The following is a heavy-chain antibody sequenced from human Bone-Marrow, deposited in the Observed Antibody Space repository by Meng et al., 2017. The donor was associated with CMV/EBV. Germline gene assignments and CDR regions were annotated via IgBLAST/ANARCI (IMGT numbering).Heavy chain of an antibody. D-gene: IGHD4-11*01. CDR3: ARVPTRTTVTTFDF. V-gene: IGHV1-46*01. J-gene: IGHJ4*02. CDR1: GFTFTTCP. CDR2: IIPSGGST. Sequence: ASVKVSCKASGFTFTTCPMHWVRQAPGQGLEWMGMIIPSGGSTAYAQKFQGRVTMTRDTSTSTVYMELSSLRSEDTAVYYCARVPTRTTVTTFDFWGQGTLVTVAS.